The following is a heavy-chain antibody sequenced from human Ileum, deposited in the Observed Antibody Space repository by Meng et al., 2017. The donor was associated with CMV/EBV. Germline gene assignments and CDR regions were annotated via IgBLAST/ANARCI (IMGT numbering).Heavy chain of an antibody. CDR3: AKGKVRTGYSAFDY. V-gene: IGHV3-23*01. D-gene: IGHD3/OR15-3a*01. CDR2: SSGSDGDT. Sequence: VHVLEAGGGLVQPGGSLRISCAASGFIFDNYAMTWVRQAPGKGLEWVSSSSGSDGDTHYADSVKGRFTISRDNSKNTVYLQMNSLRADDTALYYCAKGKVRTGYSAFDYWGQGTLVTVSS. CDR1: GFIFDNYA. J-gene: IGHJ4*02.